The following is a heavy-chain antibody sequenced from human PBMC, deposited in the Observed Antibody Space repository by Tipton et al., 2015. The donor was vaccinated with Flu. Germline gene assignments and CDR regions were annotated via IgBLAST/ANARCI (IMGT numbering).Heavy chain of an antibody. CDR2: IRHDGSDK. V-gene: IGHV3-30*02. Sequence: SLRLSCAASGFIFSGYGMHWVRQAPGKGLEWVAFIRHDGSDKYYSDSVKGRFTISRDNSKDALYLLISSLRAEDTAVYYCAKDGWDTSGWYPFDYWGQGTLVTVSS. D-gene: IGHD6-19*01. CDR1: GFIFSGYG. J-gene: IGHJ4*02. CDR3: AKDGWDTSGWYPFDY.